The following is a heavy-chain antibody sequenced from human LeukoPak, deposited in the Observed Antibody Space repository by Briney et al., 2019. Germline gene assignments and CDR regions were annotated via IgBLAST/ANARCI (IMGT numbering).Heavy chain of an antibody. CDR1: GYTFTVYY. D-gene: IGHD2-2*01. Sequence: GASVKVSCKASGYTFTVYYMHWVRQAPGQGLEWMGWINPNSGGTNYSQKFQGRVTMTRDTSISTAYMELSRLRSDDTAVYYCARNIPRPAAMRYFDYWGQGTLVTVSS. CDR2: INPNSGGT. CDR3: ARNIPRPAAMRYFDY. J-gene: IGHJ4*02. V-gene: IGHV1-2*02.